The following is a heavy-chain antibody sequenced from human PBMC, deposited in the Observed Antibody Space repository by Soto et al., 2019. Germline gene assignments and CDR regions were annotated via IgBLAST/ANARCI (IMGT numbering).Heavy chain of an antibody. Sequence: LRLSCAASGFTFSSYGMHWVRQAPGKGLEWVAVISYDGSNKYYADSVKGRFTISRDNSKNTLYLQMNSLRAEDTAVYYCAKAFQWPPGVFDYWGQGTLVTVSS. CDR1: GFTFSSYG. V-gene: IGHV3-30*18. D-gene: IGHD6-19*01. CDR2: ISYDGSNK. J-gene: IGHJ4*02. CDR3: AKAFQWPPGVFDY.